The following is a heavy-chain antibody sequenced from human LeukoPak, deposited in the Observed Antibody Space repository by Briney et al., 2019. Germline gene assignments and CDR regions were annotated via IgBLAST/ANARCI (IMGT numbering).Heavy chain of an antibody. J-gene: IGHJ4*02. CDR2: IKQDGSEK. CDR1: GFTFSSYW. CDR3: AREHYYGSGSYYNPLGY. Sequence: SGGSLRLSCAASGFTFSSYWMSWVRQAPGKGLEWVANIKQDGSEKYYVDSVKGRFTISRDNAKNSLYLQMNSLRAEDTAVYYCAREHYYGSGSYYNPLGYWGQGTLVTVSS. D-gene: IGHD3-10*01. V-gene: IGHV3-7*01.